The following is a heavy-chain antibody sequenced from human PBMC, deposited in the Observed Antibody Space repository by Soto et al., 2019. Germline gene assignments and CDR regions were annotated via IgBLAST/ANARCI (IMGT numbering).Heavy chain of an antibody. CDR3: ASWPDAADY. D-gene: IGHD6-25*01. V-gene: IGHV3-48*02. Sequence: EVQLVESGGGLVQLGGSLRLSCAASGFTFSSCSMNWVRQAPGKGLEWLSYISSTSSTIYYAESVKGRFTISRDNAKNSLYLQMNSLRDEDTAVYYCASWPDAADYWGQGTLVTVSS. CDR2: ISSTSSTI. CDR1: GFTFSSCS. J-gene: IGHJ4*02.